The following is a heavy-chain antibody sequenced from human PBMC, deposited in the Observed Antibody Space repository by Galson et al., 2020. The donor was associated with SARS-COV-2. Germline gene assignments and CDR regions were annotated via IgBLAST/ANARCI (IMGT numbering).Heavy chain of an antibody. CDR3: ARGDMGNDYFDY. Sequence: GGSLGLSCAASGFTFSSYWMHWVRQAPGKGLVWVSRIYSEGSSTSYADSVKGRFTISGDNAKNTLYLQMNSLRAEDTAVYYCARGDMGNDYFDYWGQGTLVTVSS. J-gene: IGHJ4*02. CDR1: GFTFSSYW. V-gene: IGHV3-74*01. CDR2: IYSEGSST. D-gene: IGHD7-27*01.